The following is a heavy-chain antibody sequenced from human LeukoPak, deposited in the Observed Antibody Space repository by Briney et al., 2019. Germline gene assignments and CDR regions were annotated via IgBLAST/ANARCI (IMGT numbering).Heavy chain of an antibody. J-gene: IGHJ4*02. V-gene: IGHV4-59*12. CDR3: ARRNSGFNGGYTFDS. Sequence: SETLSLTCTVSGGSISGYYWSWIRQPPGKGLEWIGYIYYSGSTNYNPSLKSRVTISVDTSKNQFSLKLSSLTAADTAVYYCARRNSGFNGGYTFDSWGQGILVTVSS. CDR1: GGSISGYY. CDR2: IYYSGST. D-gene: IGHD2-8*01.